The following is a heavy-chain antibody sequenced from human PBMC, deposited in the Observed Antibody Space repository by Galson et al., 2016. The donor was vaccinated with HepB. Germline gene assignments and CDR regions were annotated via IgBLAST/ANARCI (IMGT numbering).Heavy chain of an antibody. CDR2: VNEDGSHI. D-gene: IGHD7-27*01. Sequence: SLRLSCAASGFILSNNWMHWVPQAPGKGLVWVARVNEDGSHINHADSVKGRFTISRDIAKNTLYLQMNSLRVEDTAVYYCARDFTGEKDSWGQGTLVTVSS. CDR3: ARDFTGEKDS. J-gene: IGHJ4*02. CDR1: GFILSNNW. V-gene: IGHV3-74*01.